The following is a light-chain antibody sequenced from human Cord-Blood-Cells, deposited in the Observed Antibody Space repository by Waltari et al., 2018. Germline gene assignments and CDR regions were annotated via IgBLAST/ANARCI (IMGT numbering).Light chain of an antibody. V-gene: IGKV1-5*01. CDR3: QQYNSYLT. J-gene: IGKJ4*01. CDR1: QSISSW. Sequence: DIQMTQSPSTLSASVGDRVTITCRASQSISSWLAWYQQKPGKAPKLLIYDAYSLESGVPSRYSDSGSGTEFTLTISSLQPDDFATYYCQQYNSYLTFGGGTKVEIK. CDR2: DAY.